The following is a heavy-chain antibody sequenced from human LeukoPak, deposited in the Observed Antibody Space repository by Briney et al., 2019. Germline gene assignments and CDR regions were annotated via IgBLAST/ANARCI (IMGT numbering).Heavy chain of an antibody. J-gene: IGHJ4*02. CDR1: RFSFRGYG. V-gene: IGHV3-64*02. CDR3: ARGRGGPPFDY. Sequence: PGGSLRLSCAASRFSFRGYGMHWVRQAPGKGLEYVSAISADGGTTYYADSVKDRFIISRDNSKNTLYLQMGSLRNEDMAVYYCARGRGGPPFDYWGQGALVTVSS. CDR2: ISADGGTT.